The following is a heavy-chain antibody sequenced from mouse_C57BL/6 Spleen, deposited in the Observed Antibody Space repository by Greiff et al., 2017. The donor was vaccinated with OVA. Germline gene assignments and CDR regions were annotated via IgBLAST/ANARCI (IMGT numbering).Heavy chain of an antibody. CDR1: GYAFSSYW. Sequence: QVHVKQSGAELVKPGASVKISCKASGYAFSSYWMNWVKQRPGKGLEWIGQIYPGDGDTNYNGKFKGKATLTADKSSSTAYMQLSSLTSEDSAVYFCARSGDYYFDYWGQGTTLTVSS. CDR2: IYPGDGDT. CDR3: ARSGDYYFDY. V-gene: IGHV1-80*01. D-gene: IGHD3-2*02. J-gene: IGHJ2*01.